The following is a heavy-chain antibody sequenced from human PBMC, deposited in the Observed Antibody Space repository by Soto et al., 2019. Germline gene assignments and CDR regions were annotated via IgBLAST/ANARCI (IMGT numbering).Heavy chain of an antibody. V-gene: IGHV3-21*01. CDR3: AREGALKPFSS. J-gene: IGHJ5*02. Sequence: PGGSLRLSCAASGYTFSHYRMHWVRQAPGKGLEWVSHISGSSIYIHYADSVRGRFTISRDNAKNSVYLQMDSLRVEDTAVYYCAREGALKPFSSWGQGALVTVSS. CDR1: GYTFSHYR. CDR2: ISGSSIYI.